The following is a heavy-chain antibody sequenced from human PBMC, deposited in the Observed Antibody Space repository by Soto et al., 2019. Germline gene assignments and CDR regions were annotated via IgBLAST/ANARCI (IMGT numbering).Heavy chain of an antibody. J-gene: IGHJ4*02. CDR2: ISGSGGGT. V-gene: IGHV3-23*01. Sequence: EVQLLESGGGLVQPGGSLRLSCESSGFIFSDYAMNWVRQAPGKGLKWVSAISGSGGGTYYADSVKGRFSLSRDNSKNTVYLQMTSLRAEDTAVYYCAKDLGVLSGRGVIATQLDYLGQGTLVTVSS. CDR3: AKDLGVLSGRGVIATQLDY. D-gene: IGHD3-16*02. CDR1: GFIFSDYA.